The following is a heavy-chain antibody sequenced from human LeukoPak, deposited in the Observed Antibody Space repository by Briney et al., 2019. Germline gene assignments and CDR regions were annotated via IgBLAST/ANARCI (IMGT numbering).Heavy chain of an antibody. D-gene: IGHD6-19*01. CDR1: GYPFTTYW. CDR2: VYPGGSDI. V-gene: IGHV5-51*01. CDR3: AKQSSGWFWFDP. Sequence: GESLKISFQASGYPFTTYWIGGVRHMPGKGLEWVGIVYPGGSDIRYSPSFEGRVTISVDKSTSTAYLQWGSLKASDSGMYYCAKQSSGWFWFDPWGQGTLVTVSS. J-gene: IGHJ5*02.